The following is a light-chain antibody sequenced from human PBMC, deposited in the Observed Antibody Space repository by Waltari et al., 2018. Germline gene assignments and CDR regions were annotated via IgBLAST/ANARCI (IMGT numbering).Light chain of an antibody. V-gene: IGLV2-23*01. CDR3: CSYAGTRV. J-gene: IGLJ3*02. CDR1: SSDLWSYTL. CDR2: EGT. Sequence: QSALTQPASVSGSPGQSITISCTATSSDLWSYTLVSWYQQHPGKAPKLVLYEGTERPSGVTNGFSGSKSGNTASLTNSGLQAEDEADYYCCSYAGTRVFGGGTKLTVL.